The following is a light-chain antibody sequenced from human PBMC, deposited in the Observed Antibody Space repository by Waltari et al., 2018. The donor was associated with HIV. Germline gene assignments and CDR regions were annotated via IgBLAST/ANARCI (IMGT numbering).Light chain of an antibody. Sequence: QSALTPPPLASGSPAQSVATPCTGTSGTGGGYNYVSWYQQHPGKAPKLLIYEVTKRPSGVPDRFSGSKSGNTASLTVSGLQAEDEADYYCSSYAGSNNFVVGTGTKVTVL. CDR3: SSYAGSNNFV. V-gene: IGLV2-8*01. CDR2: EVT. J-gene: IGLJ1*01. CDR1: SGTGGGYNY.